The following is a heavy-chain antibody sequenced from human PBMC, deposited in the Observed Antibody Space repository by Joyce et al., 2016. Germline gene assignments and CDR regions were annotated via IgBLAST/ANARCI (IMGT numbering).Heavy chain of an antibody. CDR1: GFTFSNLA. CDR2: MSGSGVYI. V-gene: IGHV3-23*01. CDR3: ARDWQADN. Sequence: EVQLLESGGGLVQPGGSLRLSCVVSGFTFSNLAMNWIRQDQRKGRECVAIMSGSGVYIKYAGSVGGRFTISRDNSKNTVYLQMNDLRAEDTGVYFCARDWQADNWGQGTLVTVSS. J-gene: IGHJ4*02.